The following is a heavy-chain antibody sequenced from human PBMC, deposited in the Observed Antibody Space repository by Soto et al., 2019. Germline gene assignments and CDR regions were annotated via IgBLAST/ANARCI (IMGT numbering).Heavy chain of an antibody. CDR3: AKSLTRGYCSGGSCYSAFEY. J-gene: IGHJ4*02. D-gene: IGHD2-15*01. V-gene: IGHV3-23*01. CDR2: ISDSGDST. Sequence: GGSLRLSCAASGFTFSSAWMNWVRQAPGEGLEWVSAISDSGDSTYYADSVKGRFTISRDNSKNSLYLQMISLRAEDTAVYYCAKSLTRGYCSGGSCYSAFEYWGQGTLVTVSS. CDR1: GFTFSSAW.